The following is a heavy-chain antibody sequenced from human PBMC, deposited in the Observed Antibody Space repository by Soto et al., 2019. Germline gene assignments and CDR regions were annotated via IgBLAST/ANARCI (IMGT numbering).Heavy chain of an antibody. V-gene: IGHV4-59*01. CDR1: GGSISSYY. CDR2: IYYSGST. Sequence: SETLSLTCTVSGGSISSYYWSWIRQPPGKGLEWIGYIYYSGSTNYNPSLKSRVTISVDTSKNQFSLKLSSVTAADTAVYYCARGLLSYGDYYFDYWGQGTLVTVSS. D-gene: IGHD4-17*01. CDR3: ARGLLSYGDYYFDY. J-gene: IGHJ4*02.